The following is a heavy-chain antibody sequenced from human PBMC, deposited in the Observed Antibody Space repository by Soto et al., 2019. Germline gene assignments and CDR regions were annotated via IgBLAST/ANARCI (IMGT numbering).Heavy chain of an antibody. D-gene: IGHD6-6*01. J-gene: IGHJ6*01. CDR2: IYPGDSDT. V-gene: IGHV5-51*01. CDR3: ARLVHPAEKYGMDV. Sequence: DSLKISCKISGYNFTNYWIGWVRQMPGKGLECMGIIYPGDSDTRYSPSFQGQVTISADKSMFTAYLQWTSLKASDTAMYYCARLVHPAEKYGMDVWGQGTAVTVSS. CDR1: GYNFTNYW.